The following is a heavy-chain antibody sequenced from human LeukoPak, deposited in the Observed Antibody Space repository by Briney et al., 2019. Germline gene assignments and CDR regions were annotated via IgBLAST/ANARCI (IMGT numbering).Heavy chain of an antibody. Sequence: PSETLSLTCTVAGGSISSSSYYWGWIRQPPGKGLEWIGSIYYSGSTYYNPSLKSRVTISVDTSKNQFSLKLSSVTAADTAVYYCARDVLLGGGNGDFDYWGQGTLVTVSS. D-gene: IGHD4-23*01. J-gene: IGHJ4*02. CDR3: ARDVLLGGGNGDFDY. CDR1: GGSISSSSYY. V-gene: IGHV4-39*07. CDR2: IYYSGST.